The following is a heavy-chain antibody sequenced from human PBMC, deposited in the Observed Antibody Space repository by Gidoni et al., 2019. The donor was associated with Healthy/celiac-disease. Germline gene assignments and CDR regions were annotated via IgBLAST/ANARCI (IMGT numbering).Heavy chain of an antibody. CDR2: ISSSSSTI. CDR1: GFTFSSYS. Sequence: EVQLVESGGGLVQPGGSLRLSCAASGFTFSSYSMNWVRQAPGKGLEWVSYISSSSSTIYYADSVKGRFTISRDNAKNSLYLQMNSLRAEDTAVYYCARDFSTMVWGVIGDWGQGTLVTVSS. J-gene: IGHJ4*02. V-gene: IGHV3-48*04. D-gene: IGHD3-10*01. CDR3: ARDFSTMVWGVIGD.